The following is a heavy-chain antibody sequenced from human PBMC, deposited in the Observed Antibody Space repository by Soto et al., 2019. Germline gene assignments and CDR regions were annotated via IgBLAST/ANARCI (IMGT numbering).Heavy chain of an antibody. D-gene: IGHD1-1*01. J-gene: IGHJ6*02. Sequence: QVQLVQSGAEVKKPGSSVKVSCKASGGTFSSYAISWVRQAPGQGLEWMGGIIPIFGTANYAQKIQGRVTITADESTSTAYMELSSLRSEDTAVYYCERDPTTGTYDYYYGMDVWGQGTTVTVSS. CDR2: IIPIFGTA. CDR3: ERDPTTGTYDYYYGMDV. V-gene: IGHV1-69*01. CDR1: GGTFSSYA.